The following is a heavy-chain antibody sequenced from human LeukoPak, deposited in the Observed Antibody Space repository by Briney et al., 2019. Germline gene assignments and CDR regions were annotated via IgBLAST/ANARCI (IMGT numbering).Heavy chain of an antibody. D-gene: IGHD2-8*01. Sequence: SETLSLTCTVSSGSISSSSSYYWGWIRQPPGKGLEWIGSIYYSDKTYYNPSLKSRVTISVDTSKNQFSLKLSSVTAADTAVYYCARHLKGYCSNGVCSDAFDIWGQGTMVTVSS. CDR1: SGSISSSSSYY. V-gene: IGHV4-39*01. J-gene: IGHJ3*02. CDR3: ARHLKGYCSNGVCSDAFDI. CDR2: IYYSDKT.